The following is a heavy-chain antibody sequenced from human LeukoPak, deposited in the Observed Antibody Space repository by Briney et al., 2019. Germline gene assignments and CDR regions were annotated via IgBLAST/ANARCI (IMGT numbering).Heavy chain of an antibody. CDR3: ARLPYCSSTSCYTSWFDP. V-gene: IGHV1-18*01. J-gene: IGHJ5*02. CDR2: ISAYNGNT. CDR1: GYTFTSYG. D-gene: IGHD2-2*02. Sequence: ASVKVSCKASGYTFTSYGISWVRQAPGQGLEWMGWISAYNGNTNYAQKLQGRVTMTTDTSTSTAYMELRSLRSDDTAVYYCARLPYCSSTSCYTSWFDPWGQGTLVTVSS.